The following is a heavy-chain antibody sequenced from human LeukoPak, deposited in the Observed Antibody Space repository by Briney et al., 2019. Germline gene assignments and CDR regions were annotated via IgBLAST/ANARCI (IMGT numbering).Heavy chain of an antibody. CDR2: IKSKTDGGTT. V-gene: IGHV3-15*01. CDR1: GFIFRNAW. CDR3: AKSRSGSANWALQIFDN. D-gene: IGHD1-1*01. J-gene: IGHJ4*02. Sequence: GGSLRLSCAASGFIFRNAWMSWVRQAPGKGLEWVGRIKSKTDGGTTDYAAPVKGRFTISRDNSKNSLFVQMNSLRAEDTAVYFCAKSRSGSANWALQIFDNWGEGTLVTVSS.